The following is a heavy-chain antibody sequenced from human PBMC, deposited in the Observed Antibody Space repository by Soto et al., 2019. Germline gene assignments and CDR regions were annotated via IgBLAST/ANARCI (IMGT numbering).Heavy chain of an antibody. J-gene: IGHJ6*02. CDR2: INSDGSST. CDR3: ARVEHGYYYGMDV. Sequence: GGSPRRSWAASRLNFRSYVMHWVRKAPGKGLVWVSRINSDGSSTSYADSVKGRFTISRDNAKNTLYLQMNSLRAEDTAVYYCARVEHGYYYGMDVWGQGTTVTVSS. CDR1: RLNFRSYV. V-gene: IGHV3-74*01.